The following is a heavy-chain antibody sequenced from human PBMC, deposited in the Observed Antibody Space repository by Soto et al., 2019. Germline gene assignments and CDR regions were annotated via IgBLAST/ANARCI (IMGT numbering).Heavy chain of an antibody. J-gene: IGHJ6*02. CDR1: GFTFSSYG. CDR2: ISYDGSNK. D-gene: IGHD3-10*01. Sequence: LRLSCAASGFTFSSYGMHWVRQAPGKGLEWVAVISYDGSNKYYADSVKGRFTISRDNSKNTLYLQMNSLRAEDTAVYYCAKEMGGVRGVTDYYYGMDVWGQGTTVTVSS. V-gene: IGHV3-30*18. CDR3: AKEMGGVRGVTDYYYGMDV.